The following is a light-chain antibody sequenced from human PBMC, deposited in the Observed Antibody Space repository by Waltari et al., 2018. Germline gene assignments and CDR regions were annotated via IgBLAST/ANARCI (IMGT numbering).Light chain of an antibody. V-gene: IGLV2-23*01. CDR3: CSYAGSYTWV. CDR1: SSDVGNYNL. Sequence: QSALTQPASVSGSPGQSITTPCPGTSSDVGNYNLVSWYQQYPGKAPKVMIYDDNRRPSGVSDRFSGSKSGNTASLTISGVQAEDEADYYCCSYAGSYTWVFGGGTKLTVL. CDR2: DDN. J-gene: IGLJ3*02.